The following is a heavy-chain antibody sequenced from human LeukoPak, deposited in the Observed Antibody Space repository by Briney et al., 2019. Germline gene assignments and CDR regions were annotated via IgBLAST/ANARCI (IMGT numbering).Heavy chain of an antibody. CDR2: ISISGDTT. J-gene: IGHJ4*02. D-gene: IGHD4/OR15-4a*01. Sequence: GGSLRLSCAASGFTISTYGMSWVRQAPGKGLEWVSGISISGDTTYCADSVQGRFTISRDNSKNTVYLQMSNLRVEDTAIYYCANEEVPNDYWGQGTLVTVSS. CDR1: GFTISTYG. CDR3: ANEEVPNDY. V-gene: IGHV3-23*01.